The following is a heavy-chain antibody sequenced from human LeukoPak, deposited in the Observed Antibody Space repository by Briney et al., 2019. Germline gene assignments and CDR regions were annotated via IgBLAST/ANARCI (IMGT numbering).Heavy chain of an antibody. CDR2: INPNSGGT. CDR1: GYTFTGYY. V-gene: IGHV1-2*02. CDR3: ARVGIAAAGRWFDP. Sequence: GASVKVSCKASGYTFTGYYMHWVRQAPGQGLGWMGWINPNSGGTNYAQKFQGRVTMTRDTSISTACMELSRLRSDDTAVYYCARVGIAAAGRWFDPWGQGTLVTVSS. D-gene: IGHD6-13*01. J-gene: IGHJ5*02.